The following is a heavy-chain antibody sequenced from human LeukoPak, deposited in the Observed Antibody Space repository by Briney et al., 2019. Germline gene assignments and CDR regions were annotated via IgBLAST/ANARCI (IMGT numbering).Heavy chain of an antibody. J-gene: IGHJ3*02. CDR1: GFTFSSYN. CDR3: ARGSATYYYDSSGYQTGGGAFDI. D-gene: IGHD3-22*01. CDR2: ISSSSSYI. Sequence: GGSLRLSCAASGFTFSSYNMNWVRQAPGKGLEWVSSISSSSSYIYYADSVKGRFTISRDNAKNSLYLQMNSLRAEDTAVYYCARGSATYYYDSSGYQTGGGAFDIWGQGTMVTVSS. V-gene: IGHV3-21*01.